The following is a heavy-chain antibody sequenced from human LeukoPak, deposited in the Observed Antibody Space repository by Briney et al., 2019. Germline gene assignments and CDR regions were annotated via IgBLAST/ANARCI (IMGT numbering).Heavy chain of an antibody. J-gene: IGHJ4*02. CDR1: GGSVSSYF. CDR2: IYNIVSS. CDR3: ASTLKWLAFEY. Sequence: PSETLSLTCTVSGGSVSSYFWSWVRQTPGKGLEWIGAIYNIVSSSYNPSLKSRVSISLDTSKNQFSLRLISVTAADTAVYYCASTLKWLAFEYWGQGTLVTVSS. D-gene: IGHD6-19*01. V-gene: IGHV4-59*02.